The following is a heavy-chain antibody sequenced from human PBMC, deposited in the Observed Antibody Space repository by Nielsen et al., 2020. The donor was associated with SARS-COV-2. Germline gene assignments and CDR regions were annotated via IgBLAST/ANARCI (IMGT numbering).Heavy chain of an antibody. D-gene: IGHD3-16*01. J-gene: IGHJ6*02. Sequence: ASVKVSCKASGYTFTSYAMHWVRQAPGQRLEWMGWINAGNGNTKYSQKFQGRVTMTRNTSISTAYMELSSLRSEDTAVYYCASSVGAYYYYGMDVWGQGTTVTVSS. CDR1: GYTFTSYA. CDR3: ASSVGAYYYYGMDV. CDR2: INAGNGNT. V-gene: IGHV1-3*01.